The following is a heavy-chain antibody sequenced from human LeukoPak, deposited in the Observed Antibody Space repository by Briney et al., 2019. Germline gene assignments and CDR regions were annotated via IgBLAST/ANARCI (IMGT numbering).Heavy chain of an antibody. D-gene: IGHD3-10*02. J-gene: IGHJ6*04. CDR2: ISGSGGST. CDR1: GFTFSSYA. V-gene: IGHV3-23*01. CDR3: AELGITMIGGV. Sequence: GGSLRLSCAASGFTFSSYAMSWIRQAPGKGLEWVSGISGSGGSTYYADSVKGRFTISRDNSKNSLYLQMNSLRAEDTAVYYCAELGITMIGGVWGKGTTVTISS.